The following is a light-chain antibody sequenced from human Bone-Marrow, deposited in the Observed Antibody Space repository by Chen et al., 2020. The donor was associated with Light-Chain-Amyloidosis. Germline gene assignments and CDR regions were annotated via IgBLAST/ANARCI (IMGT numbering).Light chain of an antibody. CDR1: DLPTKY. J-gene: IGLJ2*01. V-gene: IGLV3-25*03. CDR3: QSADSSGTYEVI. CDR2: RDT. Sequence: SYELTQPPSVSVSPGPPARITCSGDDLPTKYAYWYQQTPGQAPVLVIHRDTERPSGISERFSGSSSGTTATLTISGVQAEDEADYHCQSADSSGTYEVIFGGGTKLTVL.